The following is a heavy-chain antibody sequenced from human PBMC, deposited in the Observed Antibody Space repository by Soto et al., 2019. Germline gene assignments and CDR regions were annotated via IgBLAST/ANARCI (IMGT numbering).Heavy chain of an antibody. CDR1: GFSISTSGVG. CDR2: IYWVDDK. J-gene: IGHJ3*02. D-gene: IGHD3-9*01. Sequence: QITLKESGPTLVKPTQTLTLTCTFSGFSISTSGVGVGWIRQPPGKALEWLALIYWVDDKRYSPSLKSRPTPTXXTSKNQVVLTMANVDPVDTATYYCAHYLRDLDWLPLFAFDIWGQGTMVTVSS. V-gene: IGHV2-5*02. CDR3: AHYLRDLDWLPLFAFDI.